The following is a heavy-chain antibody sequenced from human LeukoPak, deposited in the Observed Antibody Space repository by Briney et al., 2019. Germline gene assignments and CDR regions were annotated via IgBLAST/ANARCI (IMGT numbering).Heavy chain of an antibody. D-gene: IGHD3-22*01. CDR2: IIPILGIA. CDR1: GGTFSSYA. J-gene: IGHJ4*02. CDR3: AREPYDSSGYLDY. Sequence: SVKVSCKASGGTFSSYAISWVRQAPGRGLEWMGRIIPILGIANYAQKFQGRVTITADKSTSTAYMELSSLRSEDTAVYYCAREPYDSSGYLDYWGQGTLVTVSS. V-gene: IGHV1-69*04.